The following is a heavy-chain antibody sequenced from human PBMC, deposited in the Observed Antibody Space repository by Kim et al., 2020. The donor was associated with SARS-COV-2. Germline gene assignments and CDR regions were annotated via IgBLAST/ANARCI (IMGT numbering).Heavy chain of an antibody. Sequence: SETLSLTCTVSGDFISSSSSYWGWIRQPPGKGLEWIGAMFYSGSTYYKPSLKSRLTISVDTSKNQFSLKLISVTAADTAVYYCAIHFTPYSKSSPYDPWG. D-gene: IGHD2-15*01. CDR1: GDFISSSSSY. CDR2: MFYSGST. CDR3: AIHFTPYSKSSPYDP. J-gene: IGHJ5*02. V-gene: IGHV4-39*01.